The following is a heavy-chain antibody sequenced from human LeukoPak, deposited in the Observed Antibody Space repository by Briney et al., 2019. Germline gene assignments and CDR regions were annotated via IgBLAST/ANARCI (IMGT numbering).Heavy chain of an antibody. D-gene: IGHD6-13*01. CDR2: IRYDGSNK. J-gene: IGHJ4*02. CDR3: ARDWYSSSWEGGYFDY. V-gene: IGHV3-30*02. Sequence: GRSLRLSCAASGFTFSSYGMHWVRQAPGKGLEWVVFIRYDGSNKYYADSVKGRFTISRDNSKNTLYLQMNSLRAEDTAVYYCARDWYSSSWEGGYFDYWGQGTLVTVSS. CDR1: GFTFSSYG.